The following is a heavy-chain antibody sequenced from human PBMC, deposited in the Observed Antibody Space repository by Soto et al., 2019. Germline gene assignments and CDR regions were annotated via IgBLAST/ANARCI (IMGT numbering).Heavy chain of an antibody. D-gene: IGHD3-22*01. Sequence: QVQLVESGGGVVQPERSLRLSCAASGFTFSNYAMHWVRQARGTGLEWVAVISNDGSNPYYANSVKGRFTISRGNSKNTLYLQMNSLRPEDTAVYYCARTGYDSSGYFVEYYFDYWGQGTLVTVSS. CDR3: ARTGYDSSGYFVEYYFDY. CDR1: GFTFSNYA. CDR2: ISNDGSNP. V-gene: IGHV3-30-3*01. J-gene: IGHJ4*02.